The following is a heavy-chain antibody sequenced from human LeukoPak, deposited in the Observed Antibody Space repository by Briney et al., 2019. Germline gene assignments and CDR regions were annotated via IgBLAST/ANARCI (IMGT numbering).Heavy chain of an antibody. CDR3: ALVYAKYYLDY. Sequence: SGGSLRLSCAASGFTFSSHWMHWVRQAPGKGLVWVSRISSDGTNTNYADSVKGRFTISRDNAKNTLYLQMNSLRVEDTAVYYCALVYAKYYLDYWGQGTLVTVSS. D-gene: IGHD2-8*01. J-gene: IGHJ4*02. V-gene: IGHV3-74*01. CDR1: GFTFSSHW. CDR2: ISSDGTNT.